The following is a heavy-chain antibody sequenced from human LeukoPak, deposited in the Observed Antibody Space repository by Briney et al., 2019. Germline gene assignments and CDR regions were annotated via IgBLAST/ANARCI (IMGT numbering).Heavy chain of an antibody. CDR2: ISVYNADT. J-gene: IGHJ4*02. CDR3: TRGLTPRPPDY. D-gene: IGHD3-9*01. V-gene: IGHV1-18*01. CDR1: GYTFTSYD. Sequence: ASVKVSCKASGYTFTSYDISWVRQAPGQGLEWMGRISVYNADTNYAQNLQGRVTMTRDTSAGTAYMELRSLRSDDTAVYYCTRGLTPRPPDYWGQGTLVTVSS.